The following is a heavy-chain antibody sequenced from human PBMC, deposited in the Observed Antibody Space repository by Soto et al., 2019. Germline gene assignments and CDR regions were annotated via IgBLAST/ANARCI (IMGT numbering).Heavy chain of an antibody. CDR2: ISGSGGST. Sequence: GGSLRLSCAASGFTFSSYAMSWARQAPGKGLEWVSAISGSGGSTYYADSGKGRFTISRDNSKNTLYLQMNSLRAEDTAVYYCAKDPGEEYYSGSGRPFYYSGMDVWGQGTTVTVSS. V-gene: IGHV3-23*01. CDR1: GFTFSSYA. J-gene: IGHJ6*02. CDR3: AKDPGEEYYSGSGRPFYYSGMDV. D-gene: IGHD3-10*01.